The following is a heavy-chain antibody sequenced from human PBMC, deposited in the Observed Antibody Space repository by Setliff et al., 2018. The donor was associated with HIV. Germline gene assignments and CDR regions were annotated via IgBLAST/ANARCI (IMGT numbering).Heavy chain of an antibody. CDR2: IYHDGRT. CDR1: DDSFSTSDYW. J-gene: IGHJ3*01. Sequence: SETLSLTCTVSDDSFSTSDYWWAWVRQPPGKGLERIGSIYHDGRTYYSPSLKSRVTISVDTSKNQFSLRLTSVTAADTAVYYCARAPPGIQNDAFDVWGQGTMVTVSS. V-gene: IGHV4-39*01. CDR3: ARAPPGIQNDAFDV.